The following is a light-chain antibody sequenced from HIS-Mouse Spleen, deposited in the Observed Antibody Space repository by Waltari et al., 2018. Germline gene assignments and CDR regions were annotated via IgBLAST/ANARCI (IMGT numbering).Light chain of an antibody. Sequence: QSVLTQPPSASGTPGPRVTISCSGSSSHIGSNPVNWYQQLPGTAPKLLIYSNNQRPSGVPDRFSGSKSGTSASLAISGLQSEDEADYYCAAWDDSLNGPWVFGGGTKLTVL. CDR2: SNN. CDR3: AAWDDSLNGPWV. J-gene: IGLJ3*02. CDR1: SSHIGSNP. V-gene: IGLV1-44*01.